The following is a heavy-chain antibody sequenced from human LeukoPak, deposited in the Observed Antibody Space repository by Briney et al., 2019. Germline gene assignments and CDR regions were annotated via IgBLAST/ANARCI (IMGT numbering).Heavy chain of an antibody. CDR1: GYTFTGYY. J-gene: IGHJ4*02. D-gene: IGHD3/OR15-3a*01. V-gene: IGHV1-2*02. Sequence: ASVKVSCKASGYTFTGYYMHWVRQAPVQGLEWMGWINPNSGGTNYAQKFQGRVTMTRDTSISTAYMELSRLRSDDTAVYYCARGGPLVIIPGGPDYWGQGTLVTVSS. CDR3: ARGGPLVIIPGGPDY. CDR2: INPNSGGT.